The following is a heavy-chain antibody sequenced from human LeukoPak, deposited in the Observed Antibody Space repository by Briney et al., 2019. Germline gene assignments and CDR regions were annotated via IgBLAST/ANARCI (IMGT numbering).Heavy chain of an antibody. Sequence: KTGGSLRLSCAASGFTFSDYYMSWIRQAPGKGLEWVSYISSSSSYTNYADSVKGRFTISRDNAKNSLYLQMNSLRAEDTAVYYCARDPVEYSSSNNYYYYGMDVWGQGTTVTASS. J-gene: IGHJ6*02. CDR3: ARDPVEYSSSNNYYYYGMDV. D-gene: IGHD6-6*01. CDR1: GFTFSDYY. CDR2: ISSSSSYT. V-gene: IGHV3-11*06.